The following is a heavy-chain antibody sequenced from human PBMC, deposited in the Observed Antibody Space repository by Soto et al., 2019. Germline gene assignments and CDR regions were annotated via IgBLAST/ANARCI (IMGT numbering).Heavy chain of an antibody. J-gene: IGHJ6*02. V-gene: IGHV3-74*01. CDR3: THCRGESCHGGYFGMDV. Sequence: GGSLRLSCAGSGFTFSGYWMHWVRQSPGKGLVWVSRINSDGSTTAYADSVKGRFTISRDYSANTLYLQMSSLRAEDTAVYYCTHCRGESCHGGYFGMDVWGQGTTVTVSS. CDR2: INSDGSTT. CDR1: GFTFSGYW. D-gene: IGHD2-15*01.